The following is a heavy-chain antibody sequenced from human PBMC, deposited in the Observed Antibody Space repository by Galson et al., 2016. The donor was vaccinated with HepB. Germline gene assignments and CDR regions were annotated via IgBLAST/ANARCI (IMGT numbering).Heavy chain of an antibody. CDR2: IRPYNGVT. CDR3: ARRQLLFGYNQGGFDS. V-gene: IGHV1-18*01. Sequence: PVKVSCKASGYSFVGFGLTWVRQAPGHGFEWMGWIRPYNGVTDYAQKFQGRLTMSTDPSPNTAYMELSSLRSDDTAVYYCARRQLLFGYNQGGFDSWGQGTLVTVSS. J-gene: IGHJ4*02. CDR1: GYSFVGFG. D-gene: IGHD2-21*01.